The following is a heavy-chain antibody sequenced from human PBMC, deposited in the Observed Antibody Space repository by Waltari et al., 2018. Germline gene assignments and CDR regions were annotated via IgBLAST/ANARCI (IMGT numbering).Heavy chain of an antibody. CDR1: GASIISSALY. V-gene: IGHV4-39*01. CDR2: VYYSGTM. J-gene: IGHJ4*02. D-gene: IGHD3-9*01. CDR3: ARHEEIYDIILDY. Sequence: QVQLQESGPGLVKPSETLSLTCTVSGASIISSALYWAWIRQPPGKCLEWIGSVYYSGTMYYNPARKSRVTISVDVPKNHFSLRLSSVTAADTGVYYCARHEEIYDIILDYWGQGTLVTVSS.